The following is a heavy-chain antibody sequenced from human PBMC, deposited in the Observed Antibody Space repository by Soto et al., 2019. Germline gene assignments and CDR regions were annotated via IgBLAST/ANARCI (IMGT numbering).Heavy chain of an antibody. V-gene: IGHV3-30*04. CDR2: ISYNGGNR. J-gene: IGHJ6*02. CDR3: ARGDREDTAVVIGVRPGESGVEV. CDR1: GFTFSNYA. D-gene: IGHD2-15*01. Sequence: QVQLVESVGGVVQPGRSLRLSCAASGFTFSNYAMHWVRQAPGKGLECVAVISYNGGNRFYRDYVKGRFTISRDNSKNTVHLQIDSLRYEDAAVYYCARGDREDTAVVIGVRPGESGVEVWGQGTTVTVSS.